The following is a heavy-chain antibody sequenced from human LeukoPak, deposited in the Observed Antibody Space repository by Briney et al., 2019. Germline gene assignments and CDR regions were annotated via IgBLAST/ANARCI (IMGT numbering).Heavy chain of an antibody. CDR1: GFTFSSYA. CDR3: AKDTYSSSSDYYYYYMDV. J-gene: IGHJ6*03. CDR2: ISGSGGST. D-gene: IGHD6-6*01. V-gene: IGHV3-23*01. Sequence: GGSLRLSCAASGFTFSSYAMSWVRQAPGKGLEWVSAISGSGGSTYYADSVKGRFTISRDNSKNTLYLQMNSLRAEDTAVYYCAKDTYSSSSDYYYYYMDVWGKGTTVTVSS.